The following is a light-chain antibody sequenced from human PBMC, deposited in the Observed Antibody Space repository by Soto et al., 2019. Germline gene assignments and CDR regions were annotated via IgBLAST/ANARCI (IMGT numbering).Light chain of an antibody. J-gene: IGKJ4*01. CDR2: AAS. Sequence: DIQLTQSPSFLSASVGDRVTITCRASRGISSYLAWYQQKPGKAPKLLIYAASTLQSGVPSRFSGSGSGTEFTLTISILQPEDFATYYCQQLNSYPPTVGGGTKVEIK. CDR1: RGISSY. CDR3: QQLNSYPPT. V-gene: IGKV1-9*01.